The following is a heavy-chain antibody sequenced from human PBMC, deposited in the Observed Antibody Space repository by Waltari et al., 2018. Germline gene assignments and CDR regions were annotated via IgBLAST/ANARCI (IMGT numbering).Heavy chain of an antibody. J-gene: IGHJ4*02. CDR1: GFTVSRNY. CDR2: IYGGGST. Sequence: EVQLVESGGGLIQPGGSLRLYCAASGFTVSRNYMSWARQAPGKGLAWVSVIYGGGSTYYADSVKGRFTISRYNSKNTLYLQMNSLRAEDTAVYYCARTGAGDSSGYYDYWGQGTLVTVSS. V-gene: IGHV3-53*01. CDR3: ARTGAGDSSGYYDY. D-gene: IGHD3-22*01.